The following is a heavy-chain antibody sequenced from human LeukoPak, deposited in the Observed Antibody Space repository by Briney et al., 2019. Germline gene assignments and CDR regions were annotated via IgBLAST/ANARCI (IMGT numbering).Heavy chain of an antibody. J-gene: IGHJ4*02. CDR1: GFTFSSYS. Sequence: PGGSLRLSCAASGFTFSSYSMNWVRQAPGKGLEWVSSISSSSSYICYADSVKGRFTISRDNAKNSLYLQMNSLRAEDTAVYYCARAVAAGLDYWGQGTLVTVSS. CDR2: ISSSSSYI. CDR3: ARAVAAGLDY. D-gene: IGHD6-13*01. V-gene: IGHV3-21*01.